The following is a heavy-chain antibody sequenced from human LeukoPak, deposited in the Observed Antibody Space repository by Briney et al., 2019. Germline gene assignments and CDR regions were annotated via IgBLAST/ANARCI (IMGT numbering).Heavy chain of an antibody. CDR2: INHRGST. V-gene: IGHV4-34*01. J-gene: IGHJ4*02. Sequence: SETLSLTCAVYGGSFSGYYWSWIRQPPGKGLEWIGEINHRGSTNYNPSLKSRVTISVDTSKNQFSLKLSSVTAADTAVYYCASFSPYYGSGSYAPPRRYFDYWGQGTLVTVSS. CDR1: GGSFSGYY. CDR3: ASFSPYYGSGSYAPPRRYFDY. D-gene: IGHD3-10*01.